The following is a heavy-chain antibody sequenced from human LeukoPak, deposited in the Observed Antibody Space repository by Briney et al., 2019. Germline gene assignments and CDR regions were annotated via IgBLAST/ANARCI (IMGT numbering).Heavy chain of an antibody. J-gene: IGHJ4*02. Sequence: GRSLRLSCAASGFTFNDYAMHWVRQAPGKGRDWVSGISWNGNNIDYADSVKGRFTISRDNAKNSLYLQMNTQRDEDTAVYYCARPLGYCSGGGICLPFDSWGQGTLVTVSS. CDR3: ARPLGYCSGGGICLPFDS. D-gene: IGHD2-15*01. V-gene: IGHV3-9*01. CDR2: ISWNGNNI. CDR1: GFTFNDYA.